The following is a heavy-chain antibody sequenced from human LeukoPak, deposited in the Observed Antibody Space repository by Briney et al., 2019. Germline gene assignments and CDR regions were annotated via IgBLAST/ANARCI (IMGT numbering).Heavy chain of an antibody. Sequence: GASVKVSCKTSGYTFTTYDINWVRQATGQGLEWLGWMNPNSGNTIYARKFQGRITMTRDTSINTAYMQLSSLTSEDTAIYYCARDGETKVNVWPPAFHVWGQGTMVTVS. CDR3: ARDGETKVNVWPPAFHV. J-gene: IGHJ3*01. V-gene: IGHV1-8*01. CDR1: GYTFTTYD. D-gene: IGHD4-11*01. CDR2: MNPNSGNT.